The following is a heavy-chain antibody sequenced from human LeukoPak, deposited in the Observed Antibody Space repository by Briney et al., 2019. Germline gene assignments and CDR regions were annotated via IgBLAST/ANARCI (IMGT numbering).Heavy chain of an antibody. V-gene: IGHV4-34*01. CDR3: ASRAYSSGWSNWFDP. J-gene: IGHJ5*02. D-gene: IGHD6-19*01. Sequence: DPSETLSLTCAVYGESFSGYYWSWIRQPPGKGLEWIGEINHSGSTNYNPSLKSRVTTSVDTSKNQFSLKLSSVTAADTAVYYCASRAYSSGWSNWFDPWGQGTLVTVSS. CDR1: GESFSGYY. CDR2: INHSGST.